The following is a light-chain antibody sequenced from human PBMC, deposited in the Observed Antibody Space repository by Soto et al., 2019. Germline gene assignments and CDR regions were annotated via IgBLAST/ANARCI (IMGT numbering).Light chain of an antibody. CDR1: SSDVGSYDY. CDR2: NVN. CDR3: FSYTTSSAPYV. J-gene: IGLJ1*01. V-gene: IGLV2-18*02. Sequence: QSALIQPPSVSGSPGQSVTISCTGTSSDVGSYDYVSWYQQHPGTVPKPMIYNVNTQPSGVPDRFSGSKSGNTASLTISGLQAEDEAAYYCFSYTTSSAPYVFGTGTKLTVL.